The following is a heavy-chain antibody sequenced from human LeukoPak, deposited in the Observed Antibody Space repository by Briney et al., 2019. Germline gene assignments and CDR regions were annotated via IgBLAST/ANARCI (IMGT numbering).Heavy chain of an antibody. CDR2: INQSGST. CDR3: ASSRPLGDDY. Sequence: SETLSLTCAVYGGSFSGYYWSWIRQPPGKGLEWIGEINQSGSTNYNPSLKSRVTISVDTSKNQFSLKLSSVTAADTAVYYCASSRPLGDDYWGQGTLVTVSS. V-gene: IGHV4-34*01. J-gene: IGHJ4*02. CDR1: GGSFSGYY.